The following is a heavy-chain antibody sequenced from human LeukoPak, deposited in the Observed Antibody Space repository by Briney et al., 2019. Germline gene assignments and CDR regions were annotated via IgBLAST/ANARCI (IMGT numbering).Heavy chain of an antibody. J-gene: IGHJ4*02. V-gene: IGHV3-23*01. CDR2: IRISGGGE. Sequence: GGSLTLSCAASGFTFSIYAMSWARRAPGKGLEWGSGIRISGGGEPHADSVKGRFNIPRHNPRHTLFMEKNRLRGEDTAVYYCAIMHPYYDGRGYWVQWGQETLVTVSS. CDR3: AIMHPYYDGRGYWVQ. CDR1: GFTFSIYA. D-gene: IGHD3-22*01.